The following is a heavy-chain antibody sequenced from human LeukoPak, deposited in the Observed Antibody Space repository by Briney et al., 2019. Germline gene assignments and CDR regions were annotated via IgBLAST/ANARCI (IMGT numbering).Heavy chain of an antibody. CDR2: ISYDGSNK. D-gene: IGHD2-8*01. V-gene: IGHV3-30*19. CDR3: ARDRMGLSLGFDY. J-gene: IGHJ4*02. Sequence: GGSLRLSCAASGFTFSSYGMHWVRQAPGKGLEWVAVISYDGSNKYYADSVKGRFTISRDNSKNTLYLQMNSLRAEDTAVYYCARDRMGLSLGFDYWGQGTLVTVSS. CDR1: GFTFSSYG.